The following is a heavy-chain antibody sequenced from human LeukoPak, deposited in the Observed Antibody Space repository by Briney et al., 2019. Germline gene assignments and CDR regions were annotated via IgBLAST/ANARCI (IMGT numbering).Heavy chain of an antibody. CDR1: GGSISSYY. V-gene: IGHV4-59*08. J-gene: IGHJ6*02. Sequence: SETLSLTCTVSGGSISSYYWSWIRQPPGKGLEWIGYIYYSGSTNYNPSLKSRVTISVDTSKNQFSLKLSSVTAADTAVYYCARALPDAIYYYYGMDVWGQGTTVTVS. D-gene: IGHD2-2*01. CDR3: ARALPDAIYYYYGMDV. CDR2: IYYSGST.